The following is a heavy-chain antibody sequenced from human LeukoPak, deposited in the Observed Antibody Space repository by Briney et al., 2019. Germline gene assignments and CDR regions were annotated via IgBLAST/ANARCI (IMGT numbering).Heavy chain of an antibody. V-gene: IGHV3-49*04. Sequence: PGGSLRLACAPYGFTFSDYYMSWVRQAPGKGLEWVGFIRSRTYGVTTEYAASVTGRFTISRDDSKSIAYLQMNSLKTEDTAVYYCTRADYYGSGSPISLDVWGKGTTVTVSS. CDR2: IRSRTYGVTT. CDR3: TRADYYGSGSPISLDV. J-gene: IGHJ6*04. CDR1: GFTFSDYY. D-gene: IGHD3-10*01.